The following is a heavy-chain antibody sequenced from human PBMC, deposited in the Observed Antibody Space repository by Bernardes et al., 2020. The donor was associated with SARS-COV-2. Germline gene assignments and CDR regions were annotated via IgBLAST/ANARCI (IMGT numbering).Heavy chain of an antibody. D-gene: IGHD1-1*01. Sequence: WAALWLVVGSNGMTWVREAPGKGLQWVSAITSGFGSTSYADSVKGRFTISRDNTKDTLYLQMNSLRAEDTAIYYCARDHGTTKFRDWLDPCGQGTLITVSS. CDR3: ARDHGTTKFRDWLDP. J-gene: IGHJ5*02. CDR1: WLVVGSNG. V-gene: IGHV3-23*01. CDR2: ITSGFGST.